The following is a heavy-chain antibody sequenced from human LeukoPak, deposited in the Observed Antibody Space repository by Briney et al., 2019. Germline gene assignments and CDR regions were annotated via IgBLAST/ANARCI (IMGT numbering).Heavy chain of an antibody. D-gene: IGHD1-26*01. J-gene: IGHJ2*01. CDR1: GFTFSSDG. CDR2: IRSDGGGT. V-gene: IGHV3-23*01. Sequence: PGGSLRLSCAASGFTFSSDGMTWVRQAPGKGLEWVSSIRSDGGGTVYADSVKGRVTVSRDNSKNTLYLQMNGLRAEDTAVYSCAKNLLGGEAFFWFFDLWGRGTLVTV. CDR3: AKNLLGGEAFFWFFDL.